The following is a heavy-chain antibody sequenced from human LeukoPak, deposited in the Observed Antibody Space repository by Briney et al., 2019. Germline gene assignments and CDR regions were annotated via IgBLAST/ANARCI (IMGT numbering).Heavy chain of an antibody. V-gene: IGHV3-48*02. CDR2: IDSGSSAI. Sequence: GSLRLSRADSGFTPSSYAINWVRQAPGKGLEWVSYIDSGSSAIYYTDSLKGRFTISRDNAKNSLYLQMNTLREQDTAVYYCAREAAHGNPSWSNWGNGTMASVSS. D-gene: IGHD6-13*01. CDR3: AREAAHGNPSWSN. J-gene: IGHJ6*04. CDR1: GFTPSSYA.